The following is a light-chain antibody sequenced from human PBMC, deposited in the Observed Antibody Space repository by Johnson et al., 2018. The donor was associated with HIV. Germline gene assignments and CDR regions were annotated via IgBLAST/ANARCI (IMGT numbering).Light chain of an antibody. CDR2: QNN. CDR1: NSNIGSYY. Sequence: QSVLTQPPSVSAAPGQKVTISCSGSNSNIGSYYVYWYQQVPGTAPKLLIFQNNKRPSGIPGRFSGSKSGPSATLGITGLQTGDEADYYCGTWDSSLTSYVFGAGTKVTVL. J-gene: IGLJ1*01. CDR3: GTWDSSLTSYV. V-gene: IGLV1-51*02.